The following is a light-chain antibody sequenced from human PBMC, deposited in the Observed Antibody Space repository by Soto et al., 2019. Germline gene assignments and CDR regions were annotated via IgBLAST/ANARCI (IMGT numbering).Light chain of an antibody. CDR2: DVS. CDR1: SSDVGGYNY. CDR3: SSYTSSSTLV. J-gene: IGLJ2*01. V-gene: IGLV2-14*03. Sequence: QSALTQPASVSGSPGQSITISCTGTSSDVGGYNYVSWYQQHPDKAPRLMIYDVSNRPSGVSNRFSASKSGSTASLTISGLQAEDEDDYYCSSYTSSSTLVFGGGTKLTVL.